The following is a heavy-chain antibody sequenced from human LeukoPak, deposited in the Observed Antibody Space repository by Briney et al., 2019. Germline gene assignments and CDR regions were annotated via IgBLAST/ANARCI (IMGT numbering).Heavy chain of an antibody. CDR2: IIPILGIA. CDR1: GGTFSSYA. V-gene: IGHV1-69*04. J-gene: IGHJ6*02. CDR3: ARSTDRKRLYGMDV. Sequence: ASVNVSCKASGGTFSSYAISWVRQAPGQGLEWMGRIIPILGIANYAQKFQGRVTITADKSTSTAYMELSSLRSEDTAVYYCARSTDRKRLYGMDVWGQGTTVTVSS. D-gene: IGHD3-22*01.